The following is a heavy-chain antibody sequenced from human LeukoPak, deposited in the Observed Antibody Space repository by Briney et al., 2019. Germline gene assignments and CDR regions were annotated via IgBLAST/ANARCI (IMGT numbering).Heavy chain of an antibody. Sequence: GGSLRLSCAASGFTFSSSGMHWVRQAPGKGLDWVSFIRYDGSNKYYADSVKGRFTISRDNSKNTLYLQMNSLRAEDTAVYYCAKDYGSGSFLLDYWGQGTLVTVSS. CDR3: AKDYGSGSFLLDY. D-gene: IGHD3-10*01. CDR2: IRYDGSNK. J-gene: IGHJ4*02. V-gene: IGHV3-30*02. CDR1: GFTFSSSG.